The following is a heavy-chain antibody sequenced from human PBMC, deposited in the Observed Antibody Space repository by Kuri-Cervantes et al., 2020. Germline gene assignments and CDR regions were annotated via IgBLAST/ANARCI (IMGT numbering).Heavy chain of an antibody. D-gene: IGHD6-19*01. J-gene: IGHJ4*02. Sequence: SETLSLTCAISGDSVSSNSAAWNWIRQSPSRGLEWLGRTYYRSKWYNDYAVSVKSRITINPDTSKNQFSLQLNSVTPEDTAVYYCAREAGAVAGVKYKYFDYWGQGTLVTVSS. CDR2: TYYRSKWYN. V-gene: IGHV6-1*01. CDR1: GDSVSSNSAA. CDR3: AREAGAVAGVKYKYFDY.